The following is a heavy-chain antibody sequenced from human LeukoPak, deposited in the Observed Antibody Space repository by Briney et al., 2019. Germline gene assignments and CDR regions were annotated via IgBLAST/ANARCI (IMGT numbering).Heavy chain of an antibody. Sequence: GGSLRLSCAASGFAFSSYSMNWVRQAPGKGLEWVSYISSSGSTIYYADSVKGRFTISRDNAKNSLYLQMNSLRADDTAVYYCARYCSIGSCFDYWGQGTLVTVSS. CDR1: GFAFSSYS. J-gene: IGHJ4*02. CDR2: ISSSGSTI. V-gene: IGHV3-48*04. CDR3: ARYCSIGSCFDY. D-gene: IGHD2-15*01.